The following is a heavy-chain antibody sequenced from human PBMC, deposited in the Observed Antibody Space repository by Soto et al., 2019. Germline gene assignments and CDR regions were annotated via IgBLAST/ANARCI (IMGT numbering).Heavy chain of an antibody. Sequence: EVQLVESGGGLVQRGGSLRLSCEASGVTLNDYWMHWVRQVPGKGLVCVERINADGTRASYEDSVKGRVTISRDNAKNTVYLLMNSLRAEDSAVYYCARGGTYNYGPRGSRVADFWGLGPLVTLSS. D-gene: IGHD5-18*01. CDR2: INADGTRA. CDR1: GVTLNDYW. V-gene: IGHV3-74*01. CDR3: ARGGTYNYGPRGSRVADF. J-gene: IGHJ4*02.